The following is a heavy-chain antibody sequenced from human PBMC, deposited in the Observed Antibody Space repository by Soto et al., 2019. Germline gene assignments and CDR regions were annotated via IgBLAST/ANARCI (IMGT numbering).Heavy chain of an antibody. CDR1: GGSISSSSYY. Sequence: QLQLQESGPGLVKPSETLSLTCTVSGGSISSSSYYWGWIRQPPGKGLEWIGSIYYSGSTYYNPSLKSRVTISVDTSKNQFSLKLSSVTAADTAVYYCAWSGGWYDGVYHFDYWGQGTLVTVSS. CDR2: IYYSGST. V-gene: IGHV4-39*01. J-gene: IGHJ4*02. D-gene: IGHD6-19*01. CDR3: AWSGGWYDGVYHFDY.